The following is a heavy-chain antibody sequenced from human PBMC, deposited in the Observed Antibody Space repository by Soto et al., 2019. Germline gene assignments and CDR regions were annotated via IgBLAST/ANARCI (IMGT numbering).Heavy chain of an antibody. D-gene: IGHD2-8*01. CDR3: VRGYCTTTPCSGDFQH. J-gene: IGHJ1*01. CDR1: GYKFTTYF. V-gene: IGHV1-46*01. CDR2: IHPSGDT. Sequence: QVQLVQSGAEVKKPGASVKVACKASGYKFTTYFIHWVRQSPGQGLEWMGMIHPSGDTGYGQKFRGRVTMTIDTSTTTAYMELRNLTSEDTASYFSVRGYCTTTPCSGDFQHWGQGTLVTVSS.